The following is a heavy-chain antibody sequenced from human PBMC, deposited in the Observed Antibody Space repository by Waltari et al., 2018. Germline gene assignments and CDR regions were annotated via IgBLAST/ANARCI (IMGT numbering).Heavy chain of an antibody. D-gene: IGHD2-21*01. CDR2: ISYDGSNK. J-gene: IGHJ6*02. V-gene: IGHV3-30*18. CDR3: AKDVVRDYYYGMDV. CDR1: GFTFSSYG. Sequence: QVQLVESGGGVVQPGRSLRLSCAASGFTFSSYGMHWVRQAPGKGLEWVAVISYDGSNKYYADSVKGRFTISRDNSKNTLYLQMNSLRAEDTAVYYCAKDVVRDYYYGMDVWGQGTTVTVSS.